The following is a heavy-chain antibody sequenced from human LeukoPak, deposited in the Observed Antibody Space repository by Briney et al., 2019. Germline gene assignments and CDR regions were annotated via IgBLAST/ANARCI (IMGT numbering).Heavy chain of an antibody. CDR3: AHSATMVRGVIITPFDY. Sequence: SGPTLVNPTETLTLTCTVSGFSLSNARMGVSWIRQPPGKALEWLALIYWDGDKRYSPSLKSRLTITKDTSKNQVVLTMTNMDPVDTATYYCAHSATMVRGVIITPFDYWSQGTLVTVSS. J-gene: IGHJ4*02. CDR1: GFSLSNARMG. CDR2: IYWDGDK. D-gene: IGHD3-10*01. V-gene: IGHV2-5*02.